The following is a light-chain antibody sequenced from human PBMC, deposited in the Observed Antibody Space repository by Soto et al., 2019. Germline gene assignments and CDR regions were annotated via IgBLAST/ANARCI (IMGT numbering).Light chain of an antibody. CDR3: AAWDDSLSGVV. CDR1: SSNIGSNY. V-gene: IGLV1-47*02. CDR2: SNN. Sequence: QSVLTQPPSASGTPGQRVTISCSGSSSNIGSNYVYWYQQLPGTAPKLLIYSNNQRPSRVPDRFSGSKSGTSASLAISGLRSDDEADYYCAAWDDSLSGVVFGGGTKVTVL. J-gene: IGLJ2*01.